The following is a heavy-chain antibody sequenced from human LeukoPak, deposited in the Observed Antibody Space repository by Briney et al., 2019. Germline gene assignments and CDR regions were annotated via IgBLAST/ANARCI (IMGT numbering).Heavy chain of an antibody. CDR3: AKVFGGAIAAISNNWLDP. CDR2: ISGGGDDT. Sequence: GGPLRLSCSPSVFIFNSYDMRLVPAAPGKGPEWDSAISGGGDDTYYADSVKGRFTVSRDNSNNTLYLQMSSLRAEDTAVYYCAKVFGGAIAAISNNWLDPWGQGTSVTVSS. CDR1: VFIFNSYD. D-gene: IGHD3-16*01. J-gene: IGHJ5*02. V-gene: IGHV3-23*01.